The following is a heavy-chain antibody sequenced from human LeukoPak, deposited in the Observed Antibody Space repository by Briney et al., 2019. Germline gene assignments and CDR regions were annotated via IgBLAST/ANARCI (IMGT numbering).Heavy chain of an antibody. D-gene: IGHD6-13*01. J-gene: IGHJ4*02. CDR1: GFTFSSYG. CDR3: AKEWGVAAAGRGPPDY. CDR2: IRYDGSNK. V-gene: IGHV3-30*02. Sequence: GGSLRLSCAASGFTFSSYGMHWVRQAPGKGLEWVAFIRYDGSNKYYADSVKGRFTISRDNSKNTLYLQKNSLRAEDTAVYYCAKEWGVAAAGRGPPDYWGQGTLVTVSS.